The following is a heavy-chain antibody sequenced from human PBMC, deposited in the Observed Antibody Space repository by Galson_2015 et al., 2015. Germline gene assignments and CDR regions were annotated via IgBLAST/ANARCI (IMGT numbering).Heavy chain of an antibody. J-gene: IGHJ4*02. CDR1: GFTFSSYW. CDR3: ARIDNTQGFG. V-gene: IGHV3-74*01. D-gene: IGHD3-16*01. CDR2: INSDGSRT. Sequence: SLRLSCAASGFTFSSYWMHWVRQAPGKGLVWASRINSDGSRTSYADFVKGRFTISRDNAKNTLYLQMNSLRAEDTAVYYCARIDNTQGFGWGQGTLVTVSS.